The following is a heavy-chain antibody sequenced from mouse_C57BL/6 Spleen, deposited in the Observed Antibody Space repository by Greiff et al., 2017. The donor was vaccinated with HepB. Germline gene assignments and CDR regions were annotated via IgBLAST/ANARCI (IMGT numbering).Heavy chain of an antibody. J-gene: IGHJ2*01. CDR2: ISDGGSYT. CDR3: ARDGWYDYYGSSKFDY. Sequence: EVKLQESGGGLVKPGGSLKLSCAASGFTFSSYAMSWVRQTPEKRLEWVATISDGGSYTYYPDNVKGRFTISRDNAKNNLYLQMSHLKSEDTAMYYCARDGWYDYYGSSKFDYWGQGTTLTVSS. D-gene: IGHD1-1*01. CDR1: GFTFSSYA. V-gene: IGHV5-4*01.